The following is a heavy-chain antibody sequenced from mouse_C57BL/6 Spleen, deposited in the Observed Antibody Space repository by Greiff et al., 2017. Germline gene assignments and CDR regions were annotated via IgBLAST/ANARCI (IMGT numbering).Heavy chain of an antibody. CDR2: IHPNSGST. D-gene: IGHD3-2*02. J-gene: IGHJ4*01. Sequence: VQLQQPGAELVKPGASVKLSCKASGYTFTSYWMHWVKQRPGQGLEWIGMIHPNSGSTNYNEKFKSKAKLTVDKSSSTAYMQLSSLTSEDSAVYYLAIGSPGHYAMDYWGQGTPVTGSS. CDR1: GYTFTSYW. V-gene: IGHV1-64*01. CDR3: AIGSPGHYAMDY.